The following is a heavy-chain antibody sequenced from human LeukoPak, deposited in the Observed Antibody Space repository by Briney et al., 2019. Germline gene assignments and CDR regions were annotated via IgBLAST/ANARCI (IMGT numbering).Heavy chain of an antibody. CDR1: GFIFSNYD. J-gene: IGHJ3*01. Sequence: GGSLRLSCAASGFIFSNYDMNWVRQAPGKGLEWVSYITGSSRTESYADSVKGRFTISRDNAENSVYLQMNSLRAEDTAVYYCARPTSSGWYSHWGQGTMVTVSS. CDR3: ARPTSSGWYSH. V-gene: IGHV3-48*01. D-gene: IGHD6-19*01. CDR2: ITGSSRTE.